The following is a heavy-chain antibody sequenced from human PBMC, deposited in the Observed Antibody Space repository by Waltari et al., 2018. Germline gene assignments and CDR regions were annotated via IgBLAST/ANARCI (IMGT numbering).Heavy chain of an antibody. CDR2: IYPGDSDT. CDR3: ARIDVGQGWLQLRGGWFDP. D-gene: IGHD5-12*01. J-gene: IGHJ5*02. V-gene: IGHV5-51*01. Sequence: EVQLVQSGAEVKKPGESLKISCKGSGYSFTSYCIGWVRQVLGKGREWMGIIYPGDSDTRYSPSFQGQVTISADKSISTAYLQWSSLKASDTAMYYCARIDVGQGWLQLRGGWFDPWGQGTLVTVSS. CDR1: GYSFTSYC.